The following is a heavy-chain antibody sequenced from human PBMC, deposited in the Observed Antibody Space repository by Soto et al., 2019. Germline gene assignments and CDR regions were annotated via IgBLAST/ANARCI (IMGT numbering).Heavy chain of an antibody. CDR3: ARNHMVRGLLGWFDP. V-gene: IGHV4-31*03. Sequence: SETLSLTCTVSGGSISSGGYYWSWIRQHPGKGLEWIGYIYYSGSTYYNPSLKSRVTISVDTSKNQFSLKLSSVTAADTAVYYCARNHMVRGLLGWFDPWGQGTLVTVSS. J-gene: IGHJ5*02. CDR2: IYYSGST. CDR1: GGSISSGGYY. D-gene: IGHD3-10*01.